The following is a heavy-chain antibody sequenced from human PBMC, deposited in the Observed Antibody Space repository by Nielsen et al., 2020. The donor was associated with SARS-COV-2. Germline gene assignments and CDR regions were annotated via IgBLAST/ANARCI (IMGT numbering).Heavy chain of an antibody. J-gene: IGHJ6*02. CDR1: GFTFSDYY. D-gene: IGHD2-15*01. V-gene: IGHV3-30*18. CDR2: ISYDGSNK. CDR3: AKDLVAATFSPILPRSYYYYYGMDV. Sequence: GESLKISCAASGFTFSDYYMSWIRQAPGKGLEWVAVISYDGSNKYYADSVKGRFTISRDNSKNTLYLQMNSLRAEDTAVYYCAKDLVAATFSPILPRSYYYYYGMDVWGQGTTVTVSS.